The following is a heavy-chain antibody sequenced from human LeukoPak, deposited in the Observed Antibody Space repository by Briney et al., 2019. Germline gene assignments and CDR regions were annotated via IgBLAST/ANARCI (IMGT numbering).Heavy chain of an antibody. Sequence: PGGSLRLSCAASGFTFSSYAMSWVRQAPGKGLEWVSAISGSGGSTYYADSVKGRFTISRDNSKNTLYLQMNSLRAEDTAVYYCARGAQWELSGYYSDYWGQGTLVTVSS. J-gene: IGHJ4*02. V-gene: IGHV3-23*01. D-gene: IGHD1-26*01. CDR2: ISGSGGST. CDR3: ARGAQWELSGYYSDY. CDR1: GFTFSSYA.